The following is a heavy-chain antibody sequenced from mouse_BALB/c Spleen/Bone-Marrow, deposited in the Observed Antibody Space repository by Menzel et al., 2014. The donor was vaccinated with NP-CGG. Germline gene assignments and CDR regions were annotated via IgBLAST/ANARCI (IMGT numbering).Heavy chain of an antibody. V-gene: IGHV1S135*01. Sequence: EVQLQQSGPELVKPGASVKVSCKASGYAFTSYNMYWVKQSHGKSLEWIGYIDPYIGGTSYNQKFKGKATLTVDKSSSTAYMHRNSLTSEDSAVYYCASSILWALDYWGQGTSVTVSS. J-gene: IGHJ4*01. CDR2: IDPYIGGT. CDR1: GYAFTSYN. CDR3: ASSILWALDY.